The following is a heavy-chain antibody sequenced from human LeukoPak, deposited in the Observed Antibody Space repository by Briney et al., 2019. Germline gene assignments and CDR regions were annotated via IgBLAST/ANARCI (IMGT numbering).Heavy chain of an antibody. D-gene: IGHD5-12*01. Sequence: SETLSLTCTVSGGSISSYYWSWIRQPPGKGLEWIGYIYYSGSTNYNPSLKSRVTISVDTSKNQFSLKLSPVTAADTAVYYCARRGDSGYDFWWFDPWGQGTLVTVSS. J-gene: IGHJ5*02. V-gene: IGHV4-59*08. CDR1: GGSISSYY. CDR3: ARRGDSGYDFWWFDP. CDR2: IYYSGST.